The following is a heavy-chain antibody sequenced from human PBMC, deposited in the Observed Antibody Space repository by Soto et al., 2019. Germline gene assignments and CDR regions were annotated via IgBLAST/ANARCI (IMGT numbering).Heavy chain of an antibody. D-gene: IGHD3-10*01. Sequence: KSSETLSLTCTVSGGSVSSGSYYGSWIRQPPGKGLEWIGYIYYSGSTNYNPSLKSRVTISVDTSKNQFSLKLSSVTAADTAVYYCARETLARGYYYYYGMDAWGQGTTVTVSS. V-gene: IGHV4-61*01. CDR1: GGSVSSGSYY. CDR2: IYYSGST. CDR3: ARETLARGYYYYYGMDA. J-gene: IGHJ6*02.